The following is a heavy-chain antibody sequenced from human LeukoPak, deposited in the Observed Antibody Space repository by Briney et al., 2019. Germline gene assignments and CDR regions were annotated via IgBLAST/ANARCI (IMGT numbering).Heavy chain of an antibody. V-gene: IGHV3-30*03. D-gene: IGHD6-19*01. Sequence: GGSLRLSCAASGFTFSNYGMAWVRQAPGKGLEWVALIRYDGSNKYYADSVKGRLTISRDNSKNTLYLQINSLRAEDTAVYYCARAEADSSAWFDYWGQGTLVTVSS. CDR1: GFTFSNYG. J-gene: IGHJ4*02. CDR2: IRYDGSNK. CDR3: ARAEADSSAWFDY.